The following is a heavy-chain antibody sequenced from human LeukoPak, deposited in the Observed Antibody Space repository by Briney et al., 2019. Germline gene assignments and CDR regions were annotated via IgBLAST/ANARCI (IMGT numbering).Heavy chain of an antibody. V-gene: IGHV1-2*02. J-gene: IGHJ4*02. CDR2: INPNSGGT. CDR1: GYTFTGYY. CDR3: ARIEGKETAMVTSGDY. Sequence: ASVKVSCKASGYTFTGYYMHWVRQAPGQGLEWMGWINPNSGGTNYAQKFQGRVTMTRDTSISTAYMELSRLRSDDTAVYYCARIEGKETAMVTSGDYWGQGTLVTVSS. D-gene: IGHD5-18*01.